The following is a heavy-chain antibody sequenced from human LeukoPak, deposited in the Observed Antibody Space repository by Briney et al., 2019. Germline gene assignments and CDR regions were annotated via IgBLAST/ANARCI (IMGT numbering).Heavy chain of an antibody. Sequence: GASVKVSCKASGYTFTGYYMHWVRQAPGQGLEWMGWINPNSGGTNYAQKFQGRVTMTRDTSISTAYMELSRLRSEDTAVYYCARDVRHRYCSSSSCYWGWLDPWGQGTLVTVSS. CDR3: ARDVRHRYCSSSSCYWGWLDP. CDR2: INPNSGGT. D-gene: IGHD2-2*01. V-gene: IGHV1-2*02. CDR1: GYTFTGYY. J-gene: IGHJ5*02.